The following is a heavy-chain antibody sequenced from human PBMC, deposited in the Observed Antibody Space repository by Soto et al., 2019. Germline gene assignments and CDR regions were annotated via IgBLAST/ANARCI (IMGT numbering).Heavy chain of an antibody. J-gene: IGHJ4*02. CDR2: MNPNSGNT. V-gene: IGHV1-8*01. Sequence: ASVKVSCKASGYTFTSYDINWVRQATGQGLEWMGWMNPNSGNTGYAQKFQGRVTMTRNTSISTAYMELSSLRSEDTAVYYCARGYSGYDWAHYYFDYWGQGTLVTVSS. CDR1: GYTFTSYD. CDR3: ARGYSGYDWAHYYFDY. D-gene: IGHD5-12*01.